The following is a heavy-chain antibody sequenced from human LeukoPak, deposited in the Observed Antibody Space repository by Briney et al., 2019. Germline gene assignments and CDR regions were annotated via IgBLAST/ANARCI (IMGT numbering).Heavy chain of an antibody. CDR3: ARDQDGSPGAFDI. CDR2: INWNGGST. V-gene: IGHV3-20*04. CDR1: GFTVSSNY. D-gene: IGHD1-26*01. J-gene: IGHJ3*02. Sequence: PGGSLRLSCAASGFTVSSNYMSWVRQAPGKGLEWVSGINWNGGSTGYADSVKGRFTISRDNAKNSLYLQMNSLRAEDTALYYCARDQDGSPGAFDIWGQGTMVTASS.